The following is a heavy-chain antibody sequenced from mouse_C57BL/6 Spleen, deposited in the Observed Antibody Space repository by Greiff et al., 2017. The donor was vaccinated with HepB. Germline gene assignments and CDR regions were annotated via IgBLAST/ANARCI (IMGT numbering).Heavy chain of an antibody. Sequence: QVQLQQPGAELVMPGASVKLSCKASGYTFTSYWMHWVKQRPGQGLEWIGEIDPSDSYTNYNQKFKGKTTLTVDKSSSTAYMQLSSLTSEDSAVYCCARADGYLGYWGQGTTLTVSS. D-gene: IGHD2-3*01. CDR2: IDPSDSYT. V-gene: IGHV1-69*01. CDR1: GYTFTSYW. CDR3: ARADGYLGY. J-gene: IGHJ2*01.